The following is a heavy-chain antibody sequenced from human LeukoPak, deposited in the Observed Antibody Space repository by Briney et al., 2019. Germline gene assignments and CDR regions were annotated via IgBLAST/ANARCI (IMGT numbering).Heavy chain of an antibody. Sequence: PGGSLRLSCAASGFPFTLYNMNWVRQAPGKGLEWVSAISGSGDSTYYADSVKGRFTISRDNSRNTLCPQMSSLRAEDTAVYYCAKAIGGSSGKFDYWGQGTLVTVSS. CDR3: AKAIGGSSGKFDY. CDR2: ISGSGDST. CDR1: GFPFTLYN. J-gene: IGHJ4*02. V-gene: IGHV3-23*01. D-gene: IGHD1-26*01.